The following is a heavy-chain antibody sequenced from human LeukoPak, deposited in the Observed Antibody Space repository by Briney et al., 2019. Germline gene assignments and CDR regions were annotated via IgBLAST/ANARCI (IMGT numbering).Heavy chain of an antibody. J-gene: IGHJ4*02. CDR1: GFYFSRSW. Sequence: PGGSLRVSCEAPGFYFSRSWMSWVRQAPGKGLEWVANIDPDGSEKYYVDSVKGRFTISRDNAKKSLYLQMNSLSPEDTAVYYCAKSGSHFDFDFWGQGTLVTVSS. V-gene: IGHV3-7*01. D-gene: IGHD1-26*01. CDR2: IDPDGSEK. CDR3: AKSGSHFDFDF.